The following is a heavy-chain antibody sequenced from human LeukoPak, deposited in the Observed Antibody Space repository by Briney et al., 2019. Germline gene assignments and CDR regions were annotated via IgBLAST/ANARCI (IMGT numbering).Heavy chain of an antibody. V-gene: IGHV3-53*01. D-gene: IGHD6-19*01. CDR3: ARTIAMTGIDYFDQ. J-gene: IGHJ4*02. CDR1: GFTVSSNY. Sequence: PGGSLRLSCAASGFTVSSNYVSWVRQAPGKGLEWVSVMYSDGSAYYADSVKGRFTISRDNSKNRLFLQMNSLRAEDTAVYFCARTIAMTGIDYFDQWGQGTLVTVS. CDR2: MYSDGSA.